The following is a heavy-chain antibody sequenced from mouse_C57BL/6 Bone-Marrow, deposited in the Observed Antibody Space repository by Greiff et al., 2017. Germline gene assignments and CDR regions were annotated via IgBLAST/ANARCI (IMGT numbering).Heavy chain of an antibody. J-gene: IGHJ1*03. CDR2: INPYNGGT. Sequence: VQLKQSGPVLVKPGASVKMSCKASGYTFTDYYMNWVKQSHGKSLEWIGVINPYNGGTSYNQKFKGKATLTAEKSSSTAYMQLSSLTSEDSAVYFCARRSYWYFDVWGTGTTVTVSS. CDR3: ARRSYWYFDV. CDR1: GYTFTDYY. V-gene: IGHV1-19*01.